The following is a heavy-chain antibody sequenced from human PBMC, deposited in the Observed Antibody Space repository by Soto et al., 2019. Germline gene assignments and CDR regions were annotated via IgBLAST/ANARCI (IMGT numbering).Heavy chain of an antibody. D-gene: IGHD1-7*01. Sequence: ETLSLTCAVYGGSFSGYYWSWIRQPPGKGLEWIGEINHSGSTNYNQSLKSRVTISVDTSKNQFSLKLSSVTAADTAVYYCARIWVGTTYYYYGMDVWGQGTTVTVSS. V-gene: IGHV4-34*01. J-gene: IGHJ6*02. CDR2: INHSGST. CDR3: ARIWVGTTYYYYGMDV. CDR1: GGSFSGYY.